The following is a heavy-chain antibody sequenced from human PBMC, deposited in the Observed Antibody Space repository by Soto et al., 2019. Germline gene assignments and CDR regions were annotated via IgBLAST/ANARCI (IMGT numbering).Heavy chain of an antibody. CDR3: ARVRGNQLRGWFDP. J-gene: IGHJ5*02. CDR1: GGSISSGGYY. V-gene: IGHV4-31*03. CDR2: IYHSGTT. D-gene: IGHD2-2*01. Sequence: QVQLQESGPGLVKPSQTLSLTCTVSGGSISSGGYYWSWIRQHPGKGLEWIEYIYHSGTTYYNPSLESRVTISVDTTKNQFSLKMTSVTAADTAVYYCARVRGNQLRGWFDPWGQGTLVTVSS.